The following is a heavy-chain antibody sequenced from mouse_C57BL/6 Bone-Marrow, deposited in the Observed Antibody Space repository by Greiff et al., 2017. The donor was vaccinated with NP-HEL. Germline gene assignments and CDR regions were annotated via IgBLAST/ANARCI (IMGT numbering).Heavy chain of an antibody. CDR3: ARDTTVVAPIGY. J-gene: IGHJ2*01. V-gene: IGHV1-72*01. Sequence: QVQLQQPGAELVKPGASVKLSCKASGYTFTSYWMHWVKQRPGRGLEWIGRIDPHSGGTKYNEKFTSQATLTVDKPSSTAYMQLSSLTSEDSAVYYCARDTTVVAPIGYWGQGTTRTVSS. CDR2: IDPHSGGT. CDR1: GYTFTSYW. D-gene: IGHD1-1*01.